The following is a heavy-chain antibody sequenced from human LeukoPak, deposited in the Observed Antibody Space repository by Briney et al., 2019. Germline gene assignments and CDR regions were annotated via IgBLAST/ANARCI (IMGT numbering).Heavy chain of an antibody. V-gene: IGHV5-51*01. CDR2: IYPPDSDT. CDR1: GYTFSNYW. Sequence: GESLKISCKGSGYTFSNYWIAWVRQMPGKDLEWMGIIYPPDSDTRYSPSFQGQVTISVDKSISTAFLQWSTLKASDTAMYYCARPSSLYGGTSEDYWGQGTLVTVSS. J-gene: IGHJ4*02. CDR3: ARPSSLYGGTSEDY. D-gene: IGHD4-23*01.